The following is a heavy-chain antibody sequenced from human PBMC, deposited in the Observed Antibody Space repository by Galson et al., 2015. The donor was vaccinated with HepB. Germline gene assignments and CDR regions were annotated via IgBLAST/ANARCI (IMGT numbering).Heavy chain of an antibody. CDR2: ISYEGSTL. J-gene: IGHJ4*02. CDR3: AKTLTNWGPYGAGLDY. D-gene: IGHD3-16*01. Sequence: SLRLSCAASGFTFSYYAMHWVRQPPGKGLEWVAVISYEGSTLYYADFVRGRFTISRDNSKSTLSLQMSSLRTEDTAVYYCAKTLTNWGPYGAGLDYWGQGALVTVSS. V-gene: IGHV3-30*18. CDR1: GFTFSYYA.